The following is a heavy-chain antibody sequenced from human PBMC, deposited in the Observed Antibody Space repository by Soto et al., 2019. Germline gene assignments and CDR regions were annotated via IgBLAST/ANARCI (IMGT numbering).Heavy chain of an antibody. CDR1: GGSISSSSYY. Sequence: QLQLQESGPGLVKPSETLSLTCTVSGGSISSSSYYWGWIRQPPGKGLEWIGSIYYSGSTYYNPSLKSRVTISVDTSKNQFSLKLSSVTAADTAVYYCATSESGDYDSWYFDLWGRATLVTVSS. CDR2: IYYSGST. V-gene: IGHV4-39*01. D-gene: IGHD4-17*01. CDR3: ATSESGDYDSWYFDL. J-gene: IGHJ2*01.